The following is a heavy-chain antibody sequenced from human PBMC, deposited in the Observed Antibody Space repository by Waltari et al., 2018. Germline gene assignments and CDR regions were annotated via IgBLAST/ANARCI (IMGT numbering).Heavy chain of an antibody. J-gene: IGHJ4*02. CDR1: GGPFSSYA. Sequence: QVQLVQSGAEVKKPGSSVKVSCKASGGPFSSYAISWVRQAPGQGLEWMGGIIPIFGTANYAQKFQGRVTITADESTSTAYMELSSLRSEDTAVYYCAREPHCGGDCYPPGDYWGQGTLVTVAS. CDR2: IIPIFGTA. CDR3: AREPHCGGDCYPPGDY. D-gene: IGHD2-21*01. V-gene: IGHV1-69*01.